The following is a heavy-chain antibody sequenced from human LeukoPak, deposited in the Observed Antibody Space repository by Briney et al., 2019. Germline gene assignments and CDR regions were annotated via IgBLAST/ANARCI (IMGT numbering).Heavy chain of an antibody. J-gene: IGHJ4*02. V-gene: IGHV1-2*02. CDR2: INPNSGGT. CDR3: ARNPYSRGWFDY. Sequence: VASVKVSCKASGYTFTGYYMHWVRQAPGQGLEWMGWINPNSGGTNYAQKFQGRVTMTRDTSISTAYMELSRLRSDDTAVYYCARNPYSRGWFDYWGQGTLVTVSS. D-gene: IGHD6-19*01. CDR1: GYTFTGYY.